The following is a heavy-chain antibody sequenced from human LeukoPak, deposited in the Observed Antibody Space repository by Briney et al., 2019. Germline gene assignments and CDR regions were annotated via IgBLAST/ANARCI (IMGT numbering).Heavy chain of an antibody. CDR1: GGSISSYY. J-gene: IGHJ4*02. V-gene: IGHV4-59*12. D-gene: IGHD2-15*01. CDR2: INYSGST. CDR3: ARGRTRKLLRTYFDY. Sequence: KPSETLSLTCTVSGGSISSYYWSWIRQPPGKGLEWIGYINYSGSTNYNPSLKSRVTISVDTSKNQFSLKLSSVTAADTAVYYCARGRTRKLLRTYFDYWGQGTLVTVSS.